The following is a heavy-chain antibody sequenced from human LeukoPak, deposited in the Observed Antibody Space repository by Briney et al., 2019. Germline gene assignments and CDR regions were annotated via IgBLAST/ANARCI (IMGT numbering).Heavy chain of an antibody. CDR1: GFTFSEYA. CDR3: AKAPVTSCRGAYCYPFDS. D-gene: IGHD2-21*01. CDR2: ISYDGNNK. Sequence: GRSLRLSCAASGFTFSEYAMHWVRQAPGKGLEWVAIISYDGNNKYYADSVKGRFTISRDNSKNTLYLQMNSLRAEDAAVYFCAKAPVTSCRGAYCYPFDSWGQGTLVTVSS. V-gene: IGHV3-30*18. J-gene: IGHJ4*02.